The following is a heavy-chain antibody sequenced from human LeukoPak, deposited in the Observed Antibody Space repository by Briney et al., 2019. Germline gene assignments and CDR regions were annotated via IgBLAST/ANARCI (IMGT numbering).Heavy chain of an antibody. CDR3: ARSQWLVLDRVY. V-gene: IGHV1-2*02. D-gene: IGHD6-19*01. CDR1: GYTFTSYD. CDR2: INPNSGGT. Sequence: ASVKVSCKASGYTFTSYDINWVRQATGQGLEWMGWINPNSGGTNYAQKFQGRVTMTRDTSISTAYMELSRLRSDDTAVYYCARSQWLVLDRVYWGQGTLVTVSS. J-gene: IGHJ4*02.